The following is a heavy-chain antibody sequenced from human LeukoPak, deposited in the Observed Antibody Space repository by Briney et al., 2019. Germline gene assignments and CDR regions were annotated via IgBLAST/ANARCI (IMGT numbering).Heavy chain of an antibody. CDR2: IYSGGST. CDR1: GFTVSNNY. Sequence: PGGFLRLSCAASGFTVSNNYMSWVRQAPGKGLEWVSVIYSGGSTYYADSVKGRFTISRDNSKNTLYLQMNSLRAEDTAVYYCARGEWRGTTTGYDYWGQGTLVTVSS. CDR3: ARGEWRGTTTGYDY. J-gene: IGHJ4*02. V-gene: IGHV3-53*01. D-gene: IGHD1-1*01.